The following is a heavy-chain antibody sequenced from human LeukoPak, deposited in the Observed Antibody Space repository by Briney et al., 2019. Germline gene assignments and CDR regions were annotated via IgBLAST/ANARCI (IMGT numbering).Heavy chain of an antibody. D-gene: IGHD3-22*01. CDR1: GFTFSDHA. J-gene: IGHJ4*02. CDR2: TSAGGDIT. CDR3: AYLDSSGFYYGRLRY. Sequence: GGSLRLSCAASGFTFSDHAMTWVRQTLAKGLESVSSTSAGGDITHYAESVKGRFTISRDNSKSTLYLQMNSLRAEDMAIYFCAYLDSSGFYYGRLRYWGQGTPVTVSS. V-gene: IGHV3-23*01.